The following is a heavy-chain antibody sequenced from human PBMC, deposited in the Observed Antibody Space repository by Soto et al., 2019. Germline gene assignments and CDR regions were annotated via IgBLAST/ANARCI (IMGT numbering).Heavy chain of an antibody. CDR3: AGVYYNCSTGRCYSGGFDP. CDR2: MNPNSGNT. D-gene: IGHD2-15*01. J-gene: IGHJ5*02. Sequence: QVQLVQSGAEVKKPGASVKVSCKASGYTFTSYDINWVRQATGQGLEWMGWMNPNSGNTGYAQKYQGRVTMTRNTSISTAYMERSSLRSADTGVYYSAGVYYNCSTGRCYSGGFDPWGQGTLVTVSS. CDR1: GYTFTSYD. V-gene: IGHV1-8*01.